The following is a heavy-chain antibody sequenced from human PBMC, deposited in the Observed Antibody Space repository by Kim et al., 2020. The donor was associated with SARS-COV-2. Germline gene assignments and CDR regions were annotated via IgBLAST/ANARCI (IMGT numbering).Heavy chain of an antibody. V-gene: IGHV3-23*01. Sequence: GDSVKGRFTISRDNSKNTLYLQMNTLRAEDTAVYYCAKTTTGSSYQLLDYWGQGTLVTVSS. D-gene: IGHD1-26*01. CDR3: AKTTTGSSYQLLDY. J-gene: IGHJ4*02.